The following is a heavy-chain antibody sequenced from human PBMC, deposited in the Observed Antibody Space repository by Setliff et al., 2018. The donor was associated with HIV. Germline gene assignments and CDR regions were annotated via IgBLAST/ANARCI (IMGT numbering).Heavy chain of an antibody. V-gene: IGHV4-61*02. CDR2: IYISGST. Sequence: SETLSLTCTVSGGSISSGSYYWSWIRQPAGKGLELIGRIYISGSTNYNPSLKNRVTISVDTSKKQFSLKLTSVTAADTAVYYCARDIWAYGLMGSWGQGTLVTVSS. CDR1: GGSISSGSYY. J-gene: IGHJ5*02. D-gene: IGHD4-17*01. CDR3: ARDIWAYGLMGS.